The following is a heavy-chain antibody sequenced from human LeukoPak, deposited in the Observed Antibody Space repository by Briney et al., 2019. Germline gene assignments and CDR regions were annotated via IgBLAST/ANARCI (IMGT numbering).Heavy chain of an antibody. Sequence: ASVKVSCKASGYTFTSYDINWVRQATGQGLEWMGWMNPNSGNTGYAQKFQGRVTMTRNTSISTAYMELSSLRSEDTAVYYCARVGPGYCSSTSCYAGYYYYGMDVWGQGTTVTVSS. CDR1: GYTFTSYD. CDR3: ARVGPGYCSSTSCYAGYYYYGMDV. D-gene: IGHD2-2*01. J-gene: IGHJ6*02. V-gene: IGHV1-8*01. CDR2: MNPNSGNT.